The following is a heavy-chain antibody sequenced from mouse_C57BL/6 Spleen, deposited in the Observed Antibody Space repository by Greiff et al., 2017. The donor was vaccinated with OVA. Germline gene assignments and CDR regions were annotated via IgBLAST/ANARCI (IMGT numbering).Heavy chain of an antibody. V-gene: IGHV1-42*01. CDR1: GYSFTGYY. CDR3: ARDPHPDSSGSFDY. Sequence: EVQLQQSGPELVKPGASVKISCTASGYSFTGYYMNWVKQSPEKSLEWIGEINPSTGGTTYNQKFKAKATLTVDKSSSTAYMQLKSLTSEDSAVYYCARDPHPDSSGSFDYWGQGTTLTVSS. CDR2: INPSTGGT. D-gene: IGHD3-2*02. J-gene: IGHJ2*01.